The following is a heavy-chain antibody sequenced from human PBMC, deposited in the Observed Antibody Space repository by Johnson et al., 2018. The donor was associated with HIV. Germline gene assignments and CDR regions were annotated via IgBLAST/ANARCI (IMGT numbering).Heavy chain of an antibody. J-gene: IGHJ3*01. D-gene: IGHD3-22*01. CDR2: ISYSGSST. CDR1: GFSFDSHA. V-gene: IGHV3-23*04. CDR3: AREISRYYYDYAAFDL. Sequence: VQLVESGGGLVQPGGSLRLSCAASGFSFDSHAINWVRQAPGKGLQWVSAISYSGSSTYYADSVKGRITISRDNSRSTIYLHMINLRADDTALYYCAREISRYYYDYAAFDLWGQGTTVTVSS.